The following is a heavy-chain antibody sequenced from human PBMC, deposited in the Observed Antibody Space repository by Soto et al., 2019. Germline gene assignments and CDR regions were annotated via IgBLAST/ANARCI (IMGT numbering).Heavy chain of an antibody. CDR3: ARRADSGSFWDFFAH. CDR2: INPTDGST. CDR1: GYTFTNFH. D-gene: IGHD1-26*01. J-gene: IGHJ4*02. V-gene: IGHV1-46*01. Sequence: ASVKVSCKASGYTFTNFHMHWARQAPGQGPEWMGIINPTDGSTTYAQRFRGRVTMTRDMSTSTFYMELSSLTSEDTAVYYCARRADSGSFWDFFAHWGQGALVTVSS.